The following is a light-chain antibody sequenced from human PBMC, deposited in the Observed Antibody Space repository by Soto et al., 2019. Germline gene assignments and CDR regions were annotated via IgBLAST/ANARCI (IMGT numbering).Light chain of an antibody. CDR1: QSVSTRS. V-gene: IGKV3-20*01. Sequence: EIVLTQSPGTLSLSPWEIATLSCRASQSVSTRSLAWYQQKPGQAPRLLISGASSRAADIPDRFSGSGSGTEFTLTISSLQSEDFALYFCQQYNNWPPWTFGQGTKVDIK. CDR3: QQYNNWPPWT. CDR2: GAS. J-gene: IGKJ1*01.